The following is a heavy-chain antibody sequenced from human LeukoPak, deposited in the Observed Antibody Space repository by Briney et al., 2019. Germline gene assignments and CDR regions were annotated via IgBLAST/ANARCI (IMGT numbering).Heavy chain of an antibody. CDR3: ARSRGYDIPVWMGMDV. CDR1: GGTFSSYA. J-gene: IGHJ6*04. Sequence: SVKVSCKASGGTFSSYAISWVRQAPGQGLEWMGGIIPIFGTANYAQKFQGRVTITADESTSTAYMELSSLRSEDTAVYYCARSRGYDIPVWMGMDVWGKGTTVTVSS. V-gene: IGHV1-69*01. CDR2: IIPIFGTA. D-gene: IGHD3-9*01.